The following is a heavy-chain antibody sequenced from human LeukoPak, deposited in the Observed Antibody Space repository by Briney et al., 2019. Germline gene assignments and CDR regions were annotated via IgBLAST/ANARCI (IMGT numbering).Heavy chain of an antibody. Sequence: PSGTRSLTCAVSGGSIRSSNWWSWVRQPPGKGLEWIGEIYHSGSTNYNPSLKSRVTISVDKSKNQFSLKLSSVTAADTAVYYCARRVRVLPPSAFDIWGQGTMVTVSS. V-gene: IGHV4-4*02. CDR2: IYHSGST. J-gene: IGHJ3*02. CDR3: ARRVRVLPPSAFDI. CDR1: GGSIRSSNW. D-gene: IGHD1-1*01.